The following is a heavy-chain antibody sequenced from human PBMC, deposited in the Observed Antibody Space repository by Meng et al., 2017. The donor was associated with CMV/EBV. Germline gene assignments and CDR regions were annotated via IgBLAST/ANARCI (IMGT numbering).Heavy chain of an antibody. D-gene: IGHD3-3*01. CDR3: HNPRFGVVLVPFDY. Sequence: GGSLRLSCTASGFTFGDYPLSWVRQAPGKGLEWVGVIRNKTYSGTTEYAASVKVRFTVSSDDSKSIAYLQMNSLKTQDTAAYVCHNPRFGVVLVPFDYWGQGTLVTVSS. V-gene: IGHV3-49*04. CDR1: GFTFGDYP. CDR2: IRNKTYSGTT. J-gene: IGHJ4*02.